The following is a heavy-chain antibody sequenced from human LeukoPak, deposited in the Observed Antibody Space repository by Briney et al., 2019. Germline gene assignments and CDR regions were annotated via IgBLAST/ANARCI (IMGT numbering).Heavy chain of an antibody. J-gene: IGHJ5*02. CDR3: ARDSSGWYHWFDP. D-gene: IGHD6-19*01. V-gene: IGHV3-74*01. Sequence: GGSLRLSCAASGFTFSSYGMHWVRQAPGKGLVWVSRINTDGSNTNYADSVKGRFTISRDNAKNSLYLQMNSLRAEDTAVYYCARDSSGWYHWFDPWGQGTLVTVSS. CDR2: INTDGSNT. CDR1: GFTFSSYG.